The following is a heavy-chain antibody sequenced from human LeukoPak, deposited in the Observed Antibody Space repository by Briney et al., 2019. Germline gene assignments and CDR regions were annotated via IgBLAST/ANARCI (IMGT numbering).Heavy chain of an antibody. CDR2: IRYDGSTK. J-gene: IGHJ4*02. CDR1: GFSFSGYG. D-gene: IGHD4-17*01. CDR3: AALHTGTFVDY. V-gene: IGHV3-30*02. Sequence: GGSLRLSCAASGFSFSGYGMHWVRQVPGKGLEWVAFIRYDGSTKFYTDSVKGRFAISRDNSKNTLSLQMNSLRTEDRAVYYCAALHTGTFVDYWGQGTLVTVSS.